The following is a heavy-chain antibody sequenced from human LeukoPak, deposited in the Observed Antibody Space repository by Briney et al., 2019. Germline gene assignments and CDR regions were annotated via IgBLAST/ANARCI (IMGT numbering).Heavy chain of an antibody. CDR1: GASFSDSY. D-gene: IGHD3-16*01. CDR2: INNSGST. J-gene: IGHJ4*02. Sequence: SETLSLTCPVYGASFSDSYWSWIRQSPEKGLEWIGEINNSGSTSYNPSLNSRVIMSVDRSKNQFSLRLTSVTAADTAVYYCARGRYGPRLGNWGQGTLVTVSS. CDR3: ARGRYGPRLGN. V-gene: IGHV4-34*01.